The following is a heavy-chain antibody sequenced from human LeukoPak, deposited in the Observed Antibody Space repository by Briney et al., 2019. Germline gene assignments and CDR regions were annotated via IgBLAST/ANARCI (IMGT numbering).Heavy chain of an antibody. Sequence: ASVKVSCKASGYTFTSYAMHWVRQAPGQRLEWMGWINAGNGNTKYSQKFQGRVTITRDTSASTAYVELSSLRSEDTAVYYCARPRITMIVLDYWGQGTLVTVSS. CDR3: ARPRITMIVLDY. J-gene: IGHJ4*02. D-gene: IGHD3-22*01. CDR2: INAGNGNT. CDR1: GYTFTSYA. V-gene: IGHV1-3*01.